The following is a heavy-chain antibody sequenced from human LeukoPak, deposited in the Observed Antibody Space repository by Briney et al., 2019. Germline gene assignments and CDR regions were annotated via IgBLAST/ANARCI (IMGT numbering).Heavy chain of an antibody. J-gene: IGHJ4*02. CDR1: GFTVSSNC. V-gene: IGHV3-66*01. CDR3: AKDDSSGYIDY. D-gene: IGHD3-22*01. Sequence: GASLRLSCAASGFTVSSNCMSWVRRAPGKGLEWVSVIYGGGSTYYADSVKGRFTISRDNSKSTLYLQMNSLRAEDTAVYYCAKDDSSGYIDYWGQGTLVTVSS. CDR2: IYGGGST.